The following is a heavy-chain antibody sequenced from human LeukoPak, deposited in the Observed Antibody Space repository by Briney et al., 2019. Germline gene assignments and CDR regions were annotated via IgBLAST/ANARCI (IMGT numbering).Heavy chain of an antibody. Sequence: PGGSLRLSCAASGFTFSNAWMSWVRQAPGKGLEWVGRIKSKTDGGTTDYAAPVKGRFTISRDDSKNTLYLRMNSLKTEDTAVYYCTSGSVTTFYYYYGMDVWGQGTTVTVSS. J-gene: IGHJ6*02. CDR3: TSGSVTTFYYYYGMDV. D-gene: IGHD3-10*01. V-gene: IGHV3-15*01. CDR2: IKSKTDGGTT. CDR1: GFTFSNAW.